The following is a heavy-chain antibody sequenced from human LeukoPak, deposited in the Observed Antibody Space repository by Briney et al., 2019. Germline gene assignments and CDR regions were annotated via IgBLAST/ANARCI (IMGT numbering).Heavy chain of an antibody. D-gene: IGHD3-22*01. V-gene: IGHV3-23*01. J-gene: IGHJ4*02. Sequence: GGSLRLSCAASGFTFSSYGMNWVCQAPGKGLEWVSAISGRDDSTNYADSVKGRFTISRDNSKNTLYLQMNSLRAEDTAVYYCAKVGDSSGQIDYWGQGTLVTVSS. CDR2: ISGRDDST. CDR3: AKVGDSSGQIDY. CDR1: GFTFSSYG.